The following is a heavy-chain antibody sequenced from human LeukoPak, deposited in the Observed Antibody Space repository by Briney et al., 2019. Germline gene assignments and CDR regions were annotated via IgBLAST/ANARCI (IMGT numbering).Heavy chain of an antibody. CDR2: NYPGDSDT. Sequence: RESLQISCQGSGYSFTTYWLGWVRQMPGKGLEWMVTNYPGDSDTRYSPSFQGQVTISADNSITTAYLQWNNLKVSDTAMYFCARHPRYYYGSGRGREATEDAFDIWGQGTMVTVSS. CDR3: ARHPRYYYGSGRGREATEDAFDI. V-gene: IGHV5-51*01. J-gene: IGHJ3*02. CDR1: GYSFTTYW. D-gene: IGHD3-10*01.